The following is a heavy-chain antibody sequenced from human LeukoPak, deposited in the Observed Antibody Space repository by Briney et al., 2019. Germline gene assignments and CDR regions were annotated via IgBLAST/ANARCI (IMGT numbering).Heavy chain of an antibody. D-gene: IGHD6-19*01. CDR2: IHYSGNT. V-gene: IGHV4-59*01. CDR3: AKSHGSDWYSRLDP. J-gene: IGHJ5*02. CDR1: GGSISSYS. Sequence: SETLSLTCTVSGGSISSYSWSWIRQPPEKGMEYIGYIHYSGNTNYNPSLKSRVTISADMSKNQFSLKLSSVTAADTAAYYCAKSHGSDWYSRLDPWGQGTLVTVSS.